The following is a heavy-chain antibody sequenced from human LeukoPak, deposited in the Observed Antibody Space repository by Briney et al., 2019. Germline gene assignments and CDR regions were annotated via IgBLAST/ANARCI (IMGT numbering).Heavy chain of an antibody. CDR1: GFILSGNW. D-gene: IGHD6-19*01. J-gene: IGHJ4*02. V-gene: IGHV3-7*01. Sequence: PGGSLRLSCAASGFILSGNWMSWVRQAPGKGLEWVANIKQDGSERHYVDSVKRRFTISRDNAKNSLYLQMNSLRAEDTAVYYCVRLNGWYYFGYWGQGTLVTVSS. CDR3: VRLNGWYYFGY. CDR2: IKQDGSER.